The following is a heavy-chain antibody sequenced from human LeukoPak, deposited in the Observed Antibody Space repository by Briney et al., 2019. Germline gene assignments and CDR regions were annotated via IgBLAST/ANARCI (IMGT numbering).Heavy chain of an antibody. CDR1: GYTFIKYG. V-gene: IGHV1-18*01. CDR2: ISADNGNT. CDR3: ARETVRGAHEWGRFDY. D-gene: IGHD3-10*01. Sequence: GASVKVSCKASGYTFIKYGISWVRQAPGQGLEWMGWISADNGNTYYTQKFQGRVTFTTDTSTSTAYMELSSLRSEDTAVYYCARETVRGAHEWGRFDYWGQGTLVTVSS. J-gene: IGHJ4*02.